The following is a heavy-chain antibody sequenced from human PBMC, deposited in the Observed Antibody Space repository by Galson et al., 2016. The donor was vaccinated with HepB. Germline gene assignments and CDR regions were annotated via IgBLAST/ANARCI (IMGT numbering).Heavy chain of an antibody. CDR3: ARQRGVGGWYFDS. Sequence: QSGAEVKKPGESLKISCKGSGYGFTSYWLGWARQMPGKGLEWMGVIYPGDSETTYSPSFRGQVTMSVDKSISTAYLQWSSLKASDSAMYFCARQRGVGGWYFDSWGQGTLVTVSS. CDR2: IYPGDSET. V-gene: IGHV5-51*01. J-gene: IGHJ4*02. CDR1: GYGFTSYW. D-gene: IGHD6-19*01.